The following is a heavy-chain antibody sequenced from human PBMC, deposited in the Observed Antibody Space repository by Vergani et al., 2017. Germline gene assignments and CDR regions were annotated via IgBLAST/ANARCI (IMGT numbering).Heavy chain of an antibody. CDR1: GGTFSSYA. CDR2: IIPIFGSA. Sequence: QVQLVQSGAEVKKPGSSVKVSCKASGGTFSSYAISWVRQAPGQGLEWMGGIIPIFGSANYAQKFQGRVTITADESTSTAYMELSSLRSEDTAVYYCARVAGNYYDSSGYSDYWGQGTLVTVSS. V-gene: IGHV1-69*12. D-gene: IGHD3-22*01. CDR3: ARVAGNYYDSSGYSDY. J-gene: IGHJ4*02.